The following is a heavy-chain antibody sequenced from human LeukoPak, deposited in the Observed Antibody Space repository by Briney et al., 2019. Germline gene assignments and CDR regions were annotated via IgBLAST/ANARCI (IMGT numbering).Heavy chain of an antibody. D-gene: IGHD3-10*01. CDR2: INHNSGGT. CDR3: ARAHQLWFGEFSGGGFDY. V-gene: IGHV1-2*02. J-gene: IGHJ4*02. Sequence: ASVKVSCKASGYTFIGYYMHWVRQAPGQGLEWMGWINHNSGGTNYAQKFQGRVTMTRDTSISTAYMELSRLRSDDTAVYYCARAHQLWFGEFSGGGFDYWGQGTLVTVSS. CDR1: GYTFIGYY.